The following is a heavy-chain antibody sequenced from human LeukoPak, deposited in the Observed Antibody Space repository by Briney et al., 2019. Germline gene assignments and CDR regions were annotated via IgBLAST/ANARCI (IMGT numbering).Heavy chain of an antibody. D-gene: IGHD1-26*01. V-gene: IGHV1-8*02. J-gene: IGHJ4*02. CDR3: ARDGISGSYYFDY. CDR1: GYTFTSYD. Sequence: ASVKVSCKASGYTFTSYDINWVRQATGQGLEWMGWMNPNSGNTGYAQKLQGRVTMTTDTSTSTAYMELRSLRSDDTAVYYCARDGISGSYYFDYWGQGTLVTVSS. CDR2: MNPNSGNT.